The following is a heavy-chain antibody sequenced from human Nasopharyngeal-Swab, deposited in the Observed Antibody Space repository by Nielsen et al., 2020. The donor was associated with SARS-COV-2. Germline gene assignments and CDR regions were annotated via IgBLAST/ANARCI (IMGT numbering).Heavy chain of an antibody. D-gene: IGHD3-22*01. J-gene: IGHJ6*03. CDR3: ARVGTYYYDSSGHLNYYNYYMDV. Sequence: RQAPGKGLEWVGNIYYSGSTNYKPSLKSRVTISVDTSKNQFSLKLSSVPAADTAVYYCARVGTYYYDSSGHLNYYNYYMDVWGKGTTVTVSS. CDR2: IYYSGST. V-gene: IGHV4-59*01.